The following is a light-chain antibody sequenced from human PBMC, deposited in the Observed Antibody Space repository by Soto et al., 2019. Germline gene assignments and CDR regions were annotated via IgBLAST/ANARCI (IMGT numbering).Light chain of an antibody. Sequence: QAVVTQEPSLTVSPGGTVTLTCGSSTGAVTSGHYPYWFQQKPGQAPRTLIYDTSNKHSWTPARFSGSLLGGKAALTLSGAQLEDEAEYYCLLSYSGAGVVFGGGTKLTVL. CDR2: DTS. CDR3: LLSYSGAGVV. J-gene: IGLJ2*01. CDR1: TGAVTSGHY. V-gene: IGLV7-46*01.